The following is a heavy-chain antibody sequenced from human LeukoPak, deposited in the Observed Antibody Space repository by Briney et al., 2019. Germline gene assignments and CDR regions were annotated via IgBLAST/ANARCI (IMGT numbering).Heavy chain of an antibody. D-gene: IGHD3-22*01. CDR2: ISYDGSNK. J-gene: IGHJ2*01. CDR3: ARDRYYYDSSGFRHWYFDL. CDR1: GFTFSSYG. V-gene: IGHV3-30*03. Sequence: PGGSLRLSWAASGFTFSSYGMHWVRQAPGKGLEWVAVISYDGSNKYYADSVKGRFTISREDAMNSLYLQMNSLRAGDTAVYYCARDRYYYDSSGFRHWYFDLWGRGTLVTVSS.